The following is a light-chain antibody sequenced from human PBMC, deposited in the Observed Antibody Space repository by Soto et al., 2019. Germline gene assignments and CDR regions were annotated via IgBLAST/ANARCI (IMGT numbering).Light chain of an antibody. Sequence: EIVMTQSPATLSVSPGERATLSCRASQNVGDNLVWYQHKPGQAPRLLIYGASTRATGIPARFSGSGSGTEFTLTITSLQSEDFSTYYCQQYHSYWTFGQGTKVDIK. CDR2: GAS. CDR1: QNVGDN. J-gene: IGKJ1*01. CDR3: QQYHSYWT. V-gene: IGKV3-15*01.